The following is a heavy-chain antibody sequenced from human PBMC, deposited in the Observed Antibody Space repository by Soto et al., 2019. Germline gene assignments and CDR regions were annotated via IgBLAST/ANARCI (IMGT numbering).Heavy chain of an antibody. J-gene: IGHJ4*02. D-gene: IGHD3-10*01. CDR2: INNDGSST. CDR1: GFTFSNYW. CDR3: ARAGGGYLDY. Sequence: EVQLVESGGGLVQPGGSLRLSCAASGFTFSNYWMHWVRQAPGKGLVWVSRINNDGSSTNYADSVKGRFTISRDNAKNTLYLQMNSLRVEDTAVYYCARAGGGYLDYWSQGTLATVSS. V-gene: IGHV3-74*01.